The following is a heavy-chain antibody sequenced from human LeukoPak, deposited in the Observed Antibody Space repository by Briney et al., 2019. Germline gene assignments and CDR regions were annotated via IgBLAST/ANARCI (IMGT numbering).Heavy chain of an antibody. CDR2: ISAYNGNT. CDR3: ARDTVVVPAAISGGYYYYGMDV. D-gene: IGHD2-2*02. Sequence: ASVKVSCKASGYTFTSYGTSWVRQAPGQGLEWMGWISAYNGNTNYAQKLQGRVTMTTDTSTSTAYMELRSLRSDDTAVYYCARDTVVVPAAISGGYYYYGMDVWGQGTTVTVSS. J-gene: IGHJ6*02. CDR1: GYTFTSYG. V-gene: IGHV1-18*01.